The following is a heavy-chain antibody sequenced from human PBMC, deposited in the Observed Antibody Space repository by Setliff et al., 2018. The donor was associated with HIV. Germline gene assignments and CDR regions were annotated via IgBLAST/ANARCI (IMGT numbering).Heavy chain of an antibody. J-gene: IGHJ4*02. CDR3: ARADFWSGYFNFDF. D-gene: IGHD3-3*01. Sequence: ETLSLTCAVYGGSFSDHYWSWIRQPPGKGLEWIGEINHSGISNFNPSLKSRVSIPIDTPRSQFSLKLSSVTAADTAVYYCARADFWSGYFNFDFWGQGTLVTVSS. CDR2: INHSGIS. V-gene: IGHV4-34*01. CDR1: GGSFSDHY.